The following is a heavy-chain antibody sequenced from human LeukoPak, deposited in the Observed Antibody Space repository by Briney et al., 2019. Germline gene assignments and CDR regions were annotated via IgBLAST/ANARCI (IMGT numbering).Heavy chain of an antibody. CDR2: MNPNCGNT. CDR1: GYTFTSYD. D-gene: IGHD2-2*01. Sequence: ASVKVSCKASGYTFTSYDINWVRQATGQGLEWMGWMNPNCGNTGYAQKFQGRVTMTRYTSISTAYMELSSLRSEDTAVYYCARRKCSTSPLEPIDYSGQGTLVTVSS. V-gene: IGHV1-8*01. J-gene: IGHJ4*02. CDR3: ARRKCSTSPLEPIDY.